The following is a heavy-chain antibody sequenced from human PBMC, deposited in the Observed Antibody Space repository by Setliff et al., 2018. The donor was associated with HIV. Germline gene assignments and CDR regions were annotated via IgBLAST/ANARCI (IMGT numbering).Heavy chain of an antibody. V-gene: IGHV3-7*01. Sequence: GGSLRLSCTASGFTFRYFTMSWVRQAPGKGLEWVANINQDGSEKDYVDSVKGRFTISRDNAKNTLYLQMNSLRAEDTGVYYCHSGYDTEEQSYFDYWGQGTLVTVSS. CDR2: INQDGSEK. CDR3: HSGYDTEEQSYFDY. D-gene: IGHD5-12*01. CDR1: GFTFRYFT. J-gene: IGHJ4*02.